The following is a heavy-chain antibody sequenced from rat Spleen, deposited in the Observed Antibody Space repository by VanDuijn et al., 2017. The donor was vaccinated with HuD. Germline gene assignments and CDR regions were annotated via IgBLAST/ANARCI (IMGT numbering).Heavy chain of an antibody. CDR1: XFTXXIYX. V-gene: IGHV5-31*01. D-gene: IGHD1-5*01. Sequence: EVQLVESGGGLVXPGRXXKLSCVXXXFTXXIYXXXWIXXXPGKGLEWGASISNSGDASYYPDSVKGRFTISRDNAKSTLYLQMNSLRSEDTATYYCTREGDIRASYVMDAWGQGVMVTVSS. J-gene: IGHJ4*01. CDR2: ISNSGDAS. CDR3: TREGDIRASYVMDA.